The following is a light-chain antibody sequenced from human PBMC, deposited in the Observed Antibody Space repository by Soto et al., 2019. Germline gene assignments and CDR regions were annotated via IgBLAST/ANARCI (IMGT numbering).Light chain of an antibody. J-gene: IGLJ3*02. CDR2: KDN. CDR3: AAWDDSLSGWV. Sequence: QSVLTQPPSASGTPGQRVTISCSGRSSNFGRNSVYWYQQFPGMAPKLLIQKDNLRPSGVPDRFSGSKSGTSASLAISGLRSEEEADYYCAAWDDSLSGWVFAGGTKLTVL. CDR1: SSNFGRNS. V-gene: IGLV1-47*01.